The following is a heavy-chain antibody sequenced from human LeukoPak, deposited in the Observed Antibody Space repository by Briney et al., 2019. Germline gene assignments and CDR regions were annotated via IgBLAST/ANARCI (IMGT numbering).Heavy chain of an antibody. Sequence: GGSLRLSCAASGFTFSSYSMNWVRQAPGKGLEWVSYISSSSSTIYYADSVKGRFTISRDNAKNSLYLQMNSLRAEDTAFYYCARHWGVGSRYFDFWGQGTLVTVSS. D-gene: IGHD1-26*01. V-gene: IGHV3-48*04. J-gene: IGHJ4*02. CDR1: GFTFSSYS. CDR3: ARHWGVGSRYFDF. CDR2: ISSSSSTI.